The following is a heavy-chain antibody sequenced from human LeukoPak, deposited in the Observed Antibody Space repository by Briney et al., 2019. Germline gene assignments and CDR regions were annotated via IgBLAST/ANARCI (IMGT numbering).Heavy chain of an antibody. Sequence: GASVKVSCKASGYTFHSDGISWVRQAPGQGLEWMGWISHYNGNTDYAQKLQGRVTMTTDTSTNTAYMELRSLRSDDTAVYYCARDPKQFLTREGSERFFQHWGQGTLVTVSS. CDR3: ARDPKQFLTREGSERFFQH. D-gene: IGHD2/OR15-2a*01. J-gene: IGHJ1*01. CDR2: ISHYNGNT. CDR1: GYTFHSDG. V-gene: IGHV1-18*01.